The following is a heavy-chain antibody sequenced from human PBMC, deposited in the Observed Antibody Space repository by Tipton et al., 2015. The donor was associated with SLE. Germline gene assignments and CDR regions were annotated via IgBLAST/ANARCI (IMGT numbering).Heavy chain of an antibody. CDR3: ARAATPWYFDL. D-gene: IGHD2-15*01. CDR1: GGSLRTQY. CDR2: VYYTGNT. V-gene: IGHV4-59*11. J-gene: IGHJ2*01. Sequence: GLVKPSGTLSLTCTVSGGSLRTQYWSWIRQPPGKGLEWVGTVYYTGNTFYNPSLKSRVTISLDTSKNQFSLSLNSVTAADTAVYYCARAATPWYFDLWGRGTLVTVSS.